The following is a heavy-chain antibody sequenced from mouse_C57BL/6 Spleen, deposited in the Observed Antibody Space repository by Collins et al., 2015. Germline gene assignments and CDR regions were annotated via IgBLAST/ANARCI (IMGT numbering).Heavy chain of an antibody. D-gene: IGHD3-2*02. Sequence: QVQLQQSDAELVKPGASVKISCKVSGYTFTDHTIHWMKQRPEQGLEWIGYIYPRDGTTKCIEKFKGKATLTADTSSSTAYMQLNSLTSEDSAVYFCARRGGYLWYFDVWGTGTTVTVSS. J-gene: IGHJ1*03. CDR3: ARRGGYLWYFDV. V-gene: IGHV1-78*01. CDR1: GYTFTDHT. CDR2: IYPRDGTT.